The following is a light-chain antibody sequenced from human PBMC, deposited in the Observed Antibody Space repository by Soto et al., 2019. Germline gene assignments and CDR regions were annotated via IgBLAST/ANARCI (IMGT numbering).Light chain of an antibody. V-gene: IGKV3-20*01. Sequence: EIVLSQSPGPVSLSPGERATLSCRASHSVSSTYLAWYQQKPGQAPRLLIYRTSTRATGIPDRFSGSGSGTDFTLTISRLEPEDFAVYYCQQFGSSVTFGQGTRLEI. J-gene: IGKJ5*01. CDR1: HSVSSTY. CDR2: RTS. CDR3: QQFGSSVT.